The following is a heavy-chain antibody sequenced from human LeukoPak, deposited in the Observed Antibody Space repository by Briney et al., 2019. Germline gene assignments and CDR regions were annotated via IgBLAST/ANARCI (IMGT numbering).Heavy chain of an antibody. D-gene: IGHD4-17*01. Sequence: SETLSLTCTVSGGSISGYYWSWIRQPPGKGLQWIGYIYYSGNTNYSPSLKSRVTISLDTSKNQFSMKLTSVTAADTAMYYCAREDDDYLFDSWGQGTLVTVSS. CDR3: AREDDDYLFDS. V-gene: IGHV4-59*01. CDR1: GGSISGYY. CDR2: IYYSGNT. J-gene: IGHJ4*02.